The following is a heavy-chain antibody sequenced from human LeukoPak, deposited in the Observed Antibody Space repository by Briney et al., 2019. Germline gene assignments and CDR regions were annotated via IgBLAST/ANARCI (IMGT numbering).Heavy chain of an antibody. CDR2: LYHRGST. CDR1: GYSISSGYY. CDR3: ARGYRSSWYWNWFDP. V-gene: IGHV4-38-2*02. Sequence: SETLSLICTVSGYSISSGYYWGWIRQPPGKGLEWIGSLYHRGSTYYNPSLKSRVTISVDTSKNQFSLKLSSVTAADTAVYYCARGYRSSWYWNWFDPWGQGTLVTVSS. D-gene: IGHD6-13*01. J-gene: IGHJ5*02.